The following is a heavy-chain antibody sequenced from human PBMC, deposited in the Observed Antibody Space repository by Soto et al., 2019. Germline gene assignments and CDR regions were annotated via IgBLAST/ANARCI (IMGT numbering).Heavy chain of an antibody. D-gene: IGHD3-10*01. V-gene: IGHV4-34*01. CDR3: ARAGAALVRGSIGGFDY. Sequence: QVHLQQWGAGLLKPSETLSLTCAVNGGAFNGYYWTWIRQSPGKGLQWIGEINHSGTVDYNPSLKSRVTFSIDTSKKQFSLTLTSVTAADTAVYYWARAGAALVRGSIGGFDYWGQGTRVTVSS. J-gene: IGHJ4*02. CDR2: INHSGTV. CDR1: GGAFNGYY.